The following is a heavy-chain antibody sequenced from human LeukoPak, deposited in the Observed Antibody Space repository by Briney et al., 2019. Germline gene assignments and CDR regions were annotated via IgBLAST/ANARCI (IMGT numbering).Heavy chain of an antibody. D-gene: IGHD2-15*01. Sequence: GESLKISCKGSGYSFTSYWIGCVRQMPGKGLEWMGIIYPGDSDTRYSPSFQGQVTISADKSISTAYLQWSSLKASDTAMYYCARDIVVPGYYYYGMDVWGQGTTVTVSS. J-gene: IGHJ6*02. CDR1: GYSFTSYW. V-gene: IGHV5-51*01. CDR3: ARDIVVPGYYYYGMDV. CDR2: IYPGDSDT.